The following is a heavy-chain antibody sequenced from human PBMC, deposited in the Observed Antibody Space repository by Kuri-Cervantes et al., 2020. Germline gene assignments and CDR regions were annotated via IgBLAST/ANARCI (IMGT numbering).Heavy chain of an antibody. CDR1: GGSIISSTYY. CDR2: ILYSGST. Sequence: TRSLTFTVSGGSIISSTYYWGCIRQPPGKGLEWIGYILYSGSTFYNPSPKSRVSLSIDTSQNQISLRLSSVTSADTAVYYCARGRANDPWGQGTLVTVSS. CDR3: ARGRANDP. J-gene: IGHJ5*02. D-gene: IGHD3-10*01. V-gene: IGHV4-31*03.